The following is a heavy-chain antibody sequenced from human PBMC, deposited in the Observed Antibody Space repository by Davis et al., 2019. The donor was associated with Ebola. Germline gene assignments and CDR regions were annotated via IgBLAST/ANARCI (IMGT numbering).Heavy chain of an antibody. V-gene: IGHV1-2*02. CDR1: GYTFTNYA. CDR2: VILKSGAT. J-gene: IGHJ4*02. D-gene: IGHD4-11*01. Sequence: ASVKVSCKASGYTFTNYAINWMRQAPGQGLEWMGWVILKSGATNYAQKFQGRVTMTRDTSISTVYMELSSLRYDDTADYYCARGHNYAHEYWGQGTLVTVSS. CDR3: ARGHNYAHEY.